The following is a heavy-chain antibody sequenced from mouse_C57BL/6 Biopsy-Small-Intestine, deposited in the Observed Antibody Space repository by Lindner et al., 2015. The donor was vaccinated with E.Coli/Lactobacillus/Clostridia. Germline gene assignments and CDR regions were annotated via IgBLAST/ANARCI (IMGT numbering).Heavy chain of an antibody. D-gene: IGHD2-4*01. V-gene: IGHV1-82*01. J-gene: IGHJ2*01. CDR2: IYPGDGDT. Sequence: VQLQESGPELVKPGASVKISCKTSGYAFSSSWMNWVKQRPGKGLEWIGRIYPGDGDTNYNGKFKGKATLTADKSSSTAYTQLGSLASEDSAVYFCTRSSFDYDGCWGQGTTLTVSS. CDR1: GYAFSSSW. CDR3: TRSSFDYDGC.